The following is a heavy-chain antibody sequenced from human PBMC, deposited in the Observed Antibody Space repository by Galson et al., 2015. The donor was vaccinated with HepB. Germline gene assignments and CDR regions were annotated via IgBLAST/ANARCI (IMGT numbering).Heavy chain of an antibody. J-gene: IGHJ6*02. D-gene: IGHD3-16*01. V-gene: IGHV3-30*04. CDR3: ARDWGAAPPAMGGGMDV. Sequence: SLRLSCAASGFTFSGYAMHWVRQAPGRGLKWVAVISYDGSNKYYADLVQGRFTISRDNSRNTLYLQMNSLRPEDTAVYYCARDWGAAPPAMGGGMDVWGQGTMVTVSS. CDR1: GFTFSGYA. CDR2: ISYDGSNK.